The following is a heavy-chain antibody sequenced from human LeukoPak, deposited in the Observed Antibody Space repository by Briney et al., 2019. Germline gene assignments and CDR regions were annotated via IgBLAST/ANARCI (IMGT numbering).Heavy chain of an antibody. J-gene: IGHJ6*03. CDR1: GYTTNTFG. CDR2: ISPYNAYT. V-gene: IGHV1-18*01. D-gene: IGHD2-15*01. Sequence: ASVKVSCKASGYTTNTFGITWVRQAPGQGLEWIGWISPYNAYTKYADRLQGRVTLTTDTSTTTSYMELRSLRSDDPALYFCANVAKGRYFYYYMDVWGKGTTVIVS. CDR3: ANVAKGRYFYYYMDV.